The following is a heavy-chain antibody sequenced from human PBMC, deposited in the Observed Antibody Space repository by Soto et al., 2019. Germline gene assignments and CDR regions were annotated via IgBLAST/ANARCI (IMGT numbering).Heavy chain of an antibody. J-gene: IGHJ4*02. CDR2: IWYDGSNK. Sequence: GGSLRLSCAASGFTFSSYGMHWVRQAPGKGLEWVAVIWYDGSNKYYADSVKGRFTISRDNSKNTLYLQMNSLRAEDTAVYYCARDSWSSLSVAAAGPVAYWGQGTLVTVSS. V-gene: IGHV3-33*01. CDR1: GFTFSSYG. CDR3: ARDSWSSLSVAAAGPVAY. D-gene: IGHD6-13*01.